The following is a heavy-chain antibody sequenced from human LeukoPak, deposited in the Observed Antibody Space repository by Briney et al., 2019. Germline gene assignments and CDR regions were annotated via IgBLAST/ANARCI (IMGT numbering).Heavy chain of an antibody. Sequence: ASVKVSCKASGYIFSGYYMHLVRQAPGQGLEWMGWINPKSGGTNYAQQFQGRVTMTRDTSISTAYMELSRLRSDDTAVYYCARSTTIFGVLIPSGWFDPWGQGTLVTVSS. CDR1: GYIFSGYY. J-gene: IGHJ5*02. D-gene: IGHD3-3*01. V-gene: IGHV1-2*02. CDR3: ARSTTIFGVLIPSGWFDP. CDR2: INPKSGGT.